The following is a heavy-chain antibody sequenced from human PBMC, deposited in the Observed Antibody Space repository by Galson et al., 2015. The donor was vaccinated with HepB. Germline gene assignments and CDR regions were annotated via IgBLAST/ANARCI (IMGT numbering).Heavy chain of an antibody. D-gene: IGHD3-3*01. V-gene: IGHV5-51*03. CDR2: IYPGDSDT. J-gene: IGHJ3*02. CDR3: ARRVTIFGVVTPGAFDI. CDR1: GYSFTSYW. Sequence: QSGAEVKKPGESLKISCKGSGYSFTSYWIGWVRQMPGKGLEWMGIIYPGDSDTRYSPSFQGQVTISADKSISTAYLQWSSLKASDTAMYYCARRVTIFGVVTPGAFDIWGQGTMVTVSS.